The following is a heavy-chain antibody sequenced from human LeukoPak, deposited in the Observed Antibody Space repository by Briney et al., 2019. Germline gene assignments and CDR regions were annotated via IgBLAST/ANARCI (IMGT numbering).Heavy chain of an antibody. Sequence: PSETLSLTCTVSGGSISSSSYYWGWIRQPPGKGLEWIGSIYYSGSTYYNPSLKSRVTISVDTSKNQFSLKLSSVTAADTAVYYCASYTTDDALRAFDIWGQGTMVTVSS. V-gene: IGHV4-39*07. CDR2: IYYSGST. J-gene: IGHJ3*02. D-gene: IGHD4-11*01. CDR3: ASYTTDDALRAFDI. CDR1: GGSISSSSYY.